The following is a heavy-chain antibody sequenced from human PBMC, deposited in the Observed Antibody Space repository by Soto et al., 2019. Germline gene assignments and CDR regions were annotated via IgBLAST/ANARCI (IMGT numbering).Heavy chain of an antibody. CDR2: ISATGGGT. CDR3: AKDRRAGGNSAFYFDF. V-gene: IGHV3-23*01. Sequence: PGWSLRLSCAASGFKFSSYAMSWVRQAPGKGLEWVSLISATGGGTYYADSVKGRFTISRDNSDNTLYLQVHSLRAEDTAVYYCAKDRRAGGNSAFYFDFWGQGAKVTVSS. CDR1: GFKFSSYA. D-gene: IGHD3-16*01. J-gene: IGHJ5*01.